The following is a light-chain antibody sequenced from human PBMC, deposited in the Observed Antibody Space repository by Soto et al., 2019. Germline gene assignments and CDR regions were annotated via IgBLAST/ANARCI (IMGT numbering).Light chain of an antibody. CDR2: DVS. Sequence: QSVLTQPASVSGSPGQSITISCTGTSSDVGGYNYVSWYQQHPGKAPKLMIYDVSNRPSGVSNRFSGSKSGNTASLTISGLQAEVEADYYCSSYTSSSLYVLGTGTKVTVL. CDR3: SSYTSSSLYV. J-gene: IGLJ1*01. V-gene: IGLV2-14*01. CDR1: SSDVGGYNY.